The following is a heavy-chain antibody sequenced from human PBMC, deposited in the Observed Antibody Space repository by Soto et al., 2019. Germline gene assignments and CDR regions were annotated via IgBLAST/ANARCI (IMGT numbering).Heavy chain of an antibody. V-gene: IGHV3-33*01. J-gene: IGHJ5*02. CDR3: ARDSVHDLWSNNWFDP. Sequence: GGSLRLSCAASGFTFSSYGMHWVRQAPGKGLEWVAVIWYDGSNKYYADSVKGRFTISRDNSKNTLYLQMNSLRAEDTAVYYCARDSVHDLWSNNWFDPWGQGTLVTVSS. CDR2: IWYDGSNK. CDR1: GFTFSSYG. D-gene: IGHD3-3*01.